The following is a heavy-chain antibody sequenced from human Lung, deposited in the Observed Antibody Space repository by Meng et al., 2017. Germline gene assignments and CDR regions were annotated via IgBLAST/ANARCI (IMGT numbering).Heavy chain of an antibody. CDR2: IKSNTDGGTA. J-gene: IGHJ4*02. Sequence: EVYLLECGGDLVKPGGSLRLSCAASGFYFSNAWMSWVRQAPGKGLEWVGRIKSNTDGGTAEYAAPVTGRFTISRDDSKSTLYLQLSGLTTDDTGVYYCSWDDRAVSDYWGQGTLVTVSS. CDR1: GFYFSNAW. D-gene: IGHD3-9*01. CDR3: SWDDRAVSDY. V-gene: IGHV3-15*01.